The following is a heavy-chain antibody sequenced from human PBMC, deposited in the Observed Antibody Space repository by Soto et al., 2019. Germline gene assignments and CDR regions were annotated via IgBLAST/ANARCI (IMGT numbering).Heavy chain of an antibody. CDR1: GGSISSYY. CDR2: IYYSGST. D-gene: IGHD3-22*01. CDR3: ARGGYYDSSGYFPPWDAFDI. V-gene: IGHV4-59*01. J-gene: IGHJ3*02. Sequence: SETLSLTCTVSGGSISSYYWSWIRQPPGKGLEWIGYIYYSGSTNYNPSLKSRVTISVDTSKNQFSLKLSSVTAAETAVYYCARGGYYDSSGYFPPWDAFDIWGQGTMVTVSS.